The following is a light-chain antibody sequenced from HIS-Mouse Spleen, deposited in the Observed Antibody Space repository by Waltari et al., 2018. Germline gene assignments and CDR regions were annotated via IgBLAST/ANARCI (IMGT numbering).Light chain of an antibody. CDR1: SSAVGGYTY. Sequence: QSALTQPASVSGSPGQSITISCTGTSSAVGGYTYASWYQQHPGNAPKRMIYDVSNRPSGVSNRFSGSKSGNTASLTISGLQAEDEADYYCSSYTSSSFNVVFGGGTKLTVL. CDR3: SSYTSSSFNVV. J-gene: IGLJ2*01. CDR2: DVS. V-gene: IGLV2-14*03.